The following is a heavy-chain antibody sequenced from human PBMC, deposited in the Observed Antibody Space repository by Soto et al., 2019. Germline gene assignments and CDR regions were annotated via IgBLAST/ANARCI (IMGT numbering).Heavy chain of an antibody. J-gene: IGHJ4*02. V-gene: IGHV3-23*01. CDR1: GFTFSSYA. CDR3: AKVGRYFDCVDY. CDR2: ISGSGGST. Sequence: EVQLLESGGGLVQPGGSLRLSCAASGFTFSSYAMSWVRQAPGKGLEWVSAISGSGGSTYYADSVKGRFTISRDNSKNTLYLQMNSLRVEDTAVYYCAKVGRYFDCVDYWGQGTLVTVSS. D-gene: IGHD3-9*01.